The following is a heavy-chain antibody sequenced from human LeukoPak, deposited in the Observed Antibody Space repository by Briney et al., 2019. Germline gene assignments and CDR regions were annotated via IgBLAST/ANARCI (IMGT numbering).Heavy chain of an antibody. V-gene: IGHV3-9*01. J-gene: IGHJ4*02. CDR3: ANPPDYYDSSGGY. CDR1: GFTFDDYA. D-gene: IGHD3-22*01. CDR2: INWNSDNI. Sequence: GRSLRLSCAASGFTFDDYAMHWVRQAPGKGLEWVSGINWNSDNIGYADSVKGRFTISRDNAKNSLYLQMNSLRAEDTAVYYCANPPDYYDSSGGYWGQGTLVTVSS.